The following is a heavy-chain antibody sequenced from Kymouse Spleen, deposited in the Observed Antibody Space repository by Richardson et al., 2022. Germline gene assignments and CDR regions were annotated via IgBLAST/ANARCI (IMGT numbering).Heavy chain of an antibody. V-gene: IGHV4-31*03. CDR3: ARSITMVRGVMIWFDP. J-gene: IGHJ5*02. CDR2: IYYSGST. CDR1: GGSISSGGYY. D-gene: IGHD3-10*01. Sequence: QVQLQESGPGLVKPSQTLSLTCTVSGGSISSGGYYWSWIRQHPGKGLEWIGYIYYSGSTYYNPSLKSRVTISVDTSKNQFSLKLSSVTAADTAVYYCARSITMVRGVMIWFDPWGQGTLVTVSS.